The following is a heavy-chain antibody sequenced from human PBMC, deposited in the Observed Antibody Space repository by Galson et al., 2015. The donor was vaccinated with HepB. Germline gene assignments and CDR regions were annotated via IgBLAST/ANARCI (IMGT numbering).Heavy chain of an antibody. CDR2: ISGSGGST. D-gene: IGHD6-19*01. J-gene: IGHJ4*02. CDR3: ASFPSSSGWYKVLDY. CDR1: GFTFSNYA. V-gene: IGHV3-23*01. Sequence: SLRLSCAASGFTFSNYAMSWVRQAPGKGLEWVSDISGSGGSTYYADSVKGRFTISRDNSKNTLYLQMNSLRVDDTAVYYCASFPSSSGWYKVLDYWGQATLVTVSS.